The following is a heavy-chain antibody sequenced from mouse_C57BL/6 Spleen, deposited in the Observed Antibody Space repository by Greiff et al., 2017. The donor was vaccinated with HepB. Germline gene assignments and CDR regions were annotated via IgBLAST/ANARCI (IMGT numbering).Heavy chain of an antibody. CDR2: IDPSDSYT. V-gene: IGHV1-69*01. D-gene: IGHD1-1*02. CDR3: ARRGGHWYFDV. J-gene: IGHJ1*03. Sequence: QVQLKQPGAELVMPGASVKLSCKASGYTFTSYWMHWVKQRPGQGLEWIGEIDPSDSYTNYNQKFKGKSTLTVDKSSSTAYMQLSSLTSEDSAVYYCARRGGHWYFDVWGTGTTVTVSS. CDR1: GYTFTSYW.